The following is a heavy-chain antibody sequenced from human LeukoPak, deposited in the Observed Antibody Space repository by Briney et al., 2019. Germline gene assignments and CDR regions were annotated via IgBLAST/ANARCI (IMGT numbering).Heavy chain of an antibody. CDR3: ARVRRWGAAAGTFNWFDP. D-gene: IGHD6-13*01. CDR1: GGSFSGYY. Sequence: SETPSLTCAVYGGSFSGYYWSWIRQPPGKGLEWIGEINHSGSTNYNPSLKSRVTISVDTSKNQFSLKLSSVTAADTAVYYCARVRRWGAAAGTFNWFDPWGQGTLVTVSS. J-gene: IGHJ5*02. V-gene: IGHV4-34*01. CDR2: INHSGST.